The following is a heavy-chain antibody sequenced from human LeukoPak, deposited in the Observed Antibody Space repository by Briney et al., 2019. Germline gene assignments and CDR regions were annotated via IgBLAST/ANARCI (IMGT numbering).Heavy chain of an antibody. J-gene: IGHJ4*02. D-gene: IGHD2-2*03. Sequence: SETLSLNCSVYGVSYNGYYWRWLGPPPGKGREGIGEINRSGSTNYNPSLKSRVTISVDTSKNQSFRQLSSVPAADTAVYYCARGLDLYSDYWGQGTPVTVSS. V-gene: IGHV4-34*01. CDR3: ARGLDLYSDY. CDR1: GVSYNGYY. CDR2: INRSGST.